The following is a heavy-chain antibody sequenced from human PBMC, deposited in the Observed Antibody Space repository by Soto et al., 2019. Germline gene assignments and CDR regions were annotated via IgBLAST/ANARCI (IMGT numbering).Heavy chain of an antibody. CDR2: ISGSGGST. D-gene: IGHD3-10*01. CDR3: AKDQMFQYYYGSGSYYLDPNWFDP. J-gene: IGHJ5*02. CDR1: GFTFSSYA. Sequence: GGSLRLSCAASGFTFSSYAMSWVRQAPGKGLEWVSAISGSGGSTYYADSVKGRFTISRDNSKNTLYLQMNSLRAEDTAVYYCAKDQMFQYYYGSGSYYLDPNWFDPWGQGTLVTVSS. V-gene: IGHV3-23*01.